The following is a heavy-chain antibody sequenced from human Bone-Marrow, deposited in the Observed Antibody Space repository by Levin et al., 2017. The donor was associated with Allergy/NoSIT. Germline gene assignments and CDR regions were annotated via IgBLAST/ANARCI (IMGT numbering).Heavy chain of an antibody. D-gene: IGHD4-17*01. CDR2: ISFDGSEK. V-gene: IGHV3-30-3*01. CDR3: AREMTTVTTVDY. Sequence: GESLKISCAASGFTFSDYAFHWVRQAPATGLEWVAYISFDGSEKYYSDSVRARFTISRDSSENTVYLQMDGLRPEDTAVFYCAREMTTVTTVDYWGQGTLVTVSS. CDR1: GFTFSDYA. J-gene: IGHJ4*02.